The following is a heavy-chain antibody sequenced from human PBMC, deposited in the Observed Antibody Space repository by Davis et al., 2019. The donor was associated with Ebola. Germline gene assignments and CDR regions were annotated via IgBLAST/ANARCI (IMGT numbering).Heavy chain of an antibody. J-gene: IGHJ6*02. Sequence: GESLKISCAASGFTFSSHWNHWVRQAPGKGLVWVSRNNSDGSSTSYADSVKGRFTISRDNAKKTLYLKMNSLRAEDTAVYYCSRDSYSLYYYGMDVWGQGTTVTVSS. CDR2: NNSDGSST. CDR3: SRDSYSLYYYGMDV. V-gene: IGHV3-74*01. D-gene: IGHD2-15*01. CDR1: GFTFSSHW.